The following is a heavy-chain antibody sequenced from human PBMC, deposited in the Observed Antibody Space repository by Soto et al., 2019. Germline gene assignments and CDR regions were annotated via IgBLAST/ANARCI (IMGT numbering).Heavy chain of an antibody. CDR1: GFTFRIFA. Sequence: SCAASGFTFRIFAIQWVRQAPGKGLEWVAGISYDGTNTFYADSVKGRFTISRDNSKNILYVQMHSLRSDDTAVYYCARGGDYNWHFDAFDIWGQGTMVTVSS. V-gene: IGHV3-30-3*01. D-gene: IGHD1-7*01. CDR3: ARGGDYNWHFDAFDI. CDR2: ISYDGTNT. J-gene: IGHJ3*02.